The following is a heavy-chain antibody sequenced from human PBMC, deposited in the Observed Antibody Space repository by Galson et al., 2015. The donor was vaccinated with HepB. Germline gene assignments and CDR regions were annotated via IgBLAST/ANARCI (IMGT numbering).Heavy chain of an antibody. CDR3: ARIGGGDRHTLTYYYYYGMDV. V-gene: IGHV2-70*01. J-gene: IGHJ6*02. D-gene: IGHD3-16*01. CDR2: IDWDDDK. Sequence: PALVKPTQTLTLTCTFSGFSLSTSGMCVSWIRQPPGKALEWLALIDWDDDKYYSTSLKTRLTISKNTSKNQVVLTMTNMAPVDTPTYYCARIGGGDRHTLTYYYYYGMDVWGQGTTVTVSS. CDR1: GFSLSTSGMC.